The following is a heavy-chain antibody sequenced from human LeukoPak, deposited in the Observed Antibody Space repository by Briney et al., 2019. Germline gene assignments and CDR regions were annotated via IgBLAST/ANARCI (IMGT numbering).Heavy chain of an antibody. CDR3: AKDLLVPSAIRHYGLDV. V-gene: IGHV3-30*18. D-gene: IGHD2-2*01. CDR2: ISYDGSNK. CDR1: GFTFSSYA. J-gene: IGHJ6*02. Sequence: GGSLRLSCAASGFTFSSYAMFWVRQAPGKGLEWVAVISYDGSNKYYADSVKGRFTISRDNSKNTLYLQMNSLRAEDTAVYYCAKDLLVPSAIRHYGLDVWGQGTTVTVS.